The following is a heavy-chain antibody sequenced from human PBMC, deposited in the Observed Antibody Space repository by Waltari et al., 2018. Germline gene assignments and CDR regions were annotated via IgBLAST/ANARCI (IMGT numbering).Heavy chain of an antibody. D-gene: IGHD2-8*02. J-gene: IGHJ6*02. V-gene: IGHV1-2*02. CDR2: INPNSGAT. Sequence: QGQLVQSGAEVKQPGASVKVSCKASRYTFTGYYLHWVRQAPGQGLEWMGYINPNSGATTYAQKFQGRVTVTRDTSISTAYMEMTSLRSDDTAIYYCARDRVPVAARRTSRYDYYGIDVWGQGP. CDR1: RYTFTGYY. CDR3: ARDRVPVAARRTSRYDYYGIDV.